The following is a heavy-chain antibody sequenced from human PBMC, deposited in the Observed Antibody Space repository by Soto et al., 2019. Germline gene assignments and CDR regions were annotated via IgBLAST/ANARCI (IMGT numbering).Heavy chain of an antibody. Sequence: PSETLSLTCTVSGDSISSPHYYWTWVRQPPGKGLEWIGYIYYTGNNFYNPALKSRVAMSVDPSTNQFSLKLTSVTAADTAVYYCARESKQNYDDSTWNGGFDSWGPGTLVTVSS. CDR3: ARESKQNYDDSTWNGGFDS. CDR2: IYYTGNN. J-gene: IGHJ4*02. D-gene: IGHD3-22*01. CDR1: GDSISSPHYY. V-gene: IGHV4-30-4*01.